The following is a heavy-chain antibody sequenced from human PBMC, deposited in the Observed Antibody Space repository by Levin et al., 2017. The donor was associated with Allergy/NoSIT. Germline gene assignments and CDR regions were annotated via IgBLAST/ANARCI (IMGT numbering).Heavy chain of an antibody. J-gene: IGHJ4*02. CDR1: GGSISSGDYY. D-gene: IGHD2-15*01. CDR2: IYYSGST. Sequence: SQTLSLPCTVSGGSISSGDYYWRWIRQPPGKGLEWIGYIYYSGSTYYNPSLKSRVTISVDTSKNQFSLNLSSVTAADTAVYYCAREYCSGGSCLDYWGQGTLVTVSS. V-gene: IGHV4-30-4*01. CDR3: AREYCSGGSCLDY.